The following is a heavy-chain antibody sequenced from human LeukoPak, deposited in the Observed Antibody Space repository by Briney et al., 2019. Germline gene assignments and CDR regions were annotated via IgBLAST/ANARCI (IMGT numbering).Heavy chain of an antibody. Sequence: KPSETLSLTCAVSGYSISSGYYWGWIRQPPGKGLEWIGSIYHSGSTYYNPSLKSRVTLSVDTSKNQFSLKLSSVTAADTAVYYCARSPDCSSTSCYRGIYYFDYWGQGTLVTVSS. CDR1: GYSISSGYY. V-gene: IGHV4-38-2*01. CDR2: IYHSGST. J-gene: IGHJ4*02. D-gene: IGHD2-2*02. CDR3: ARSPDCSSTSCYRGIYYFDY.